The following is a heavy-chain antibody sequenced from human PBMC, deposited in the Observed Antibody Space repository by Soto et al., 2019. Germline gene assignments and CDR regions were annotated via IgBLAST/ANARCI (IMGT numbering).Heavy chain of an antibody. J-gene: IGHJ4*02. CDR2: IYWVDDK. Sequence: QITLKESGPTLVKPTQTLTLTCTFSGFSLTTSGVGVGWIRQPPGKALEWLALIYWVDDKRYSPSLKSRLTITQDTYKNHVILTMTNMDPVDTATYYCAHSGDLRYPFDYWVQGTLVTVSS. V-gene: IGHV2-5*02. CDR1: GFSLTTSGVG. CDR3: AHSGDLRYPFDY. D-gene: IGHD3-9*01.